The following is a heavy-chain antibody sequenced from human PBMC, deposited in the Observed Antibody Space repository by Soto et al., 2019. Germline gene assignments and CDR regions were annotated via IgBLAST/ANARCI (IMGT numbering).Heavy chain of an antibody. CDR3: ARDALDIVLVPARGWFDP. J-gene: IGHJ5*02. Sequence: EVQLVESGGGLVQPGGSLRLSCAASGFTFSSYSMNWVRQAPGKGLERVSYISSSSSTIYYADSVKGRFTISRDTATNSLYLQMNSLRDEDTAVYYCARDALDIVLVPARGWFDPWGQGTLVTVSS. V-gene: IGHV3-48*02. CDR1: GFTFSSYS. D-gene: IGHD2-2*01. CDR2: ISSSSSTI.